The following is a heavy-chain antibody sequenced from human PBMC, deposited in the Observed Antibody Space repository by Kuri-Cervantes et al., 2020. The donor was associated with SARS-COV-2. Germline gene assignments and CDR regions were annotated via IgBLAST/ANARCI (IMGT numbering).Heavy chain of an antibody. V-gene: IGHV4-38-2*02. J-gene: IGHJ4*02. CDR1: GYSISSGYY. CDR2: IYHSGST. D-gene: IGHD3-3*01. Sequence: ESLKISCTVSGYSISSGYYWGWIRQPPGKGLEWIGSIYHSGSTYYNPSLKSRVTISADTSKNQFSLKLSSVTAADTAVYYCARADFWSGYVYYFDYWGQGTLVTVSS. CDR3: ARADFWSGYVYYFDY.